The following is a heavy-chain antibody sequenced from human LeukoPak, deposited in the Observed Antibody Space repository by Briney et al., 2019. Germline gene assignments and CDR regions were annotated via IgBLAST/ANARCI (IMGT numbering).Heavy chain of an antibody. CDR3: ARYSGYDYVIDH. J-gene: IGHJ4*02. CDR2: INPNSGGT. Sequence: ASVKVSCKASGYTFIDYYMHWVRQAPGQGLEWMGWINPNSGGTNYAQKFQGRVTMTRDTSISTAYMELSGLRSDDTAMYYCARYSGYDYVIDHWGQGTLVTVSS. V-gene: IGHV1-2*02. CDR1: GYTFIDYY. D-gene: IGHD5-12*01.